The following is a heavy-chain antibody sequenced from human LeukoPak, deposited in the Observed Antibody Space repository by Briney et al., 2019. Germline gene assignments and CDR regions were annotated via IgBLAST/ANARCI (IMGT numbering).Heavy chain of an antibody. CDR3: ARGRGWVDH. Sequence: GRSLRLSCAASGFSFTAYAMSWFRQAPGKGLEWVANIHKDGSVKNYVDSVKGRFTISRDDARNSVYLQLNSLRAEDTALYYCARGRGWVDHWGQGTLVTVSS. CDR2: IHKDGSVK. J-gene: IGHJ4*02. V-gene: IGHV3-7*01. D-gene: IGHD3-16*01. CDR1: GFSFTAYA.